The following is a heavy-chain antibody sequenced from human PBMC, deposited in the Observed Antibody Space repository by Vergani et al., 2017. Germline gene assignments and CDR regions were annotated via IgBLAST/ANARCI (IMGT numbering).Heavy chain of an antibody. CDR2: ISYDGSNK. CDR3: ARDGSRRIGNWFDP. Sequence: QVQLVESGGGVVQPGRSLRLSCAASGFTFSSYAMHWVRQAPGKGLEWVAVISYDGSNKYYADSVKGRFTISRDNSKNTLYLQMNSLRAEDTAVYYCARDGSRRIGNWFDPWGQGTLVTVSS. D-gene: IGHD6-13*01. V-gene: IGHV3-30-3*01. J-gene: IGHJ5*02. CDR1: GFTFSSYA.